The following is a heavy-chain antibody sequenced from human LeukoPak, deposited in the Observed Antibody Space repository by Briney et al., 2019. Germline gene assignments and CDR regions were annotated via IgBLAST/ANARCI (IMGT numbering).Heavy chain of an antibody. Sequence: GGSLRLSCAASGFTFSSYGMHWVRQAPGKGLEWVAAIWYDGSNKYYTDSVMGRFTVSRDNSKNTLYLQMNSLRAEDTAVYYCARLQRRTIDYWGQGTLVTVSS. V-gene: IGHV3-33*01. CDR3: ARLQRRTIDY. CDR2: IWYDGSNK. D-gene: IGHD4-11*01. CDR1: GFTFSSYG. J-gene: IGHJ4*02.